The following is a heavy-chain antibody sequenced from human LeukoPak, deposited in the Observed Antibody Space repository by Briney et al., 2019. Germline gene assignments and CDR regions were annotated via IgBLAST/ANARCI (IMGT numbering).Heavy chain of an antibody. J-gene: IGHJ4*02. CDR1: GFTVSSNY. D-gene: IGHD6-25*01. CDR3: AREVGLYSSEY. V-gene: IGHV3-66*01. CDR2: IYSGGST. Sequence: GGSLRLSCAASGFTVSSNYMSWVRQAPGKGLEWVSVIYSGGSTYYADSVKGRFTISRDNSKNTLYLQMNSLRAEDTAVYYCAREVGLYSSEYWGQGTLVTVSS.